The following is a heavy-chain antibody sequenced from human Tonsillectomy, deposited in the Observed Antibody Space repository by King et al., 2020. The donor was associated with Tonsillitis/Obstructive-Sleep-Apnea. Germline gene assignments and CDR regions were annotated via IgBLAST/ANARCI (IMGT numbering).Heavy chain of an antibody. Sequence: VQLVESGGGLVKPGGSLRISCAASRFTFSSYSMNWVRQAPGKGLEWVSSISGSRGNTYYADSLKGRFTISRDNAKNSLYLQMNSLRAEDTAVYYCARDSGSGDAFDSWRQGTMAIVSS. V-gene: IGHV3-21*01. D-gene: IGHD6-25*01. CDR3: ARDSGSGDAFDS. CDR2: ISGSRGNT. CDR1: RFTFSSYS. J-gene: IGHJ3*02.